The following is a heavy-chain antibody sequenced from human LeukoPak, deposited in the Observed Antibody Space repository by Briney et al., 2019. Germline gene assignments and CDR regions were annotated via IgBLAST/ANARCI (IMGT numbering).Heavy chain of an antibody. CDR3: AREGGVVGATTDAFDI. D-gene: IGHD1-26*01. Sequence: PSETLSLTCTVSGGSISSYYWSWIRQPAGKGLEWIGRIYTSGSTNYNPSLKSRVTMSVDTSKNQFSLKLSSVTAADTAVYYCAREGGVVGATTDAFDIWGQGTMVTVSS. CDR2: IYTSGST. J-gene: IGHJ3*02. V-gene: IGHV4-4*07. CDR1: GGSISSYY.